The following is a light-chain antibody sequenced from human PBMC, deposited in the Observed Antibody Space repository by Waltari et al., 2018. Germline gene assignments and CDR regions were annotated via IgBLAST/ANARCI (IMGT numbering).Light chain of an antibody. CDR3: QVWDANTDPGV. V-gene: IGLV3-21*01. CDR2: YDS. J-gene: IGLJ1*01. Sequence: SYVLTQPPSGSVAPGETARLTCGGNNIESKSVHWYRQRPGQAPVLVISYDSDRPSGIPDRLSGSNSGNTATLTISRVEAGDEADYYCQVWDANTDPGVFGTGTEVTVL. CDR1: NIESKS.